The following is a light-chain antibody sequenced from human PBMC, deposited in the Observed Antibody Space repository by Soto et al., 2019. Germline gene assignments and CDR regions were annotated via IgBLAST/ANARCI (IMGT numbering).Light chain of an antibody. CDR2: QDT. CDR3: QAWDSSTAV. J-gene: IGLJ3*02. Sequence: SYELTQPPSVSVSPGQTVSITCSGDKLGHKYAFWYQQKPGQSPVLVIYQDTKRPSGIPERFSASNSGNTATLTISGTQAMDEADYYCQAWDSSTAVFGGGTKVTVL. CDR1: KLGHKY. V-gene: IGLV3-1*01.